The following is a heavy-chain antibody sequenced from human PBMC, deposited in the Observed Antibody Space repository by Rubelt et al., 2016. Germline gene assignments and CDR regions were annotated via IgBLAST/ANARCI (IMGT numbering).Heavy chain of an antibody. CDR3: AGFSPAVDY. V-gene: IGHV4-38-2*02. Sequence: QVQLQESGPGLVKPSETLSLTCTVSGYSISSGNYWGWIRQPPGKGLEWIGSIFHSGSTYYKPSLKSRITVSVDTSKNQFSLKLVSVTAADTAVYFCAGFSPAVDYWGQGTLVTVSS. CDR1: GYSISSGNY. D-gene: IGHD2-2*01. J-gene: IGHJ4*02. CDR2: IFHSGST.